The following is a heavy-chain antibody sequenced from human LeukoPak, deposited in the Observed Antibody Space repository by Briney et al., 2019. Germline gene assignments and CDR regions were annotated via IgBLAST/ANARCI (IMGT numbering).Heavy chain of an antibody. CDR3: AKDGYCSGGACYAWHFDS. V-gene: IGHV3-30*02. CDR2: IGSDGDKK. J-gene: IGHJ4*02. CDR1: GFSFSHFG. D-gene: IGHD2-15*01. Sequence: PGGSLRLSCAASGFSFSHFGIHWVRQAPGKGLEWVAFIGSDGDKKYFADSLKGRLTISRDNSKNMLFLQVSSLRTGDTAVYYCAKDGYCSGGACYAWHFDSWGLGTMVTVSS.